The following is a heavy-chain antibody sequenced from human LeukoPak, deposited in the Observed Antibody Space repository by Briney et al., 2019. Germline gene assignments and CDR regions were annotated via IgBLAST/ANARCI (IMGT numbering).Heavy chain of an antibody. CDR1: GGSINSYY. Sequence: PSETLSLTCTVSGGSINSYYWTWIRQPAGKGLEWIGRINASGTTRYNPSLKSRLAMSVDTSKNQFSLKLTSVTAADTAVYFCTRGLAAAYDYNWFDSWGQGTLVTVSS. V-gene: IGHV4-4*07. CDR2: INASGTT. CDR3: TRGLAAAYDYNWFDS. D-gene: IGHD5-12*01. J-gene: IGHJ5*01.